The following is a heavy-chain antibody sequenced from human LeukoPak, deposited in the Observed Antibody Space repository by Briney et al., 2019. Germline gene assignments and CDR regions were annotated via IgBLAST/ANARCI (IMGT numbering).Heavy chain of an antibody. J-gene: IGHJ4*02. CDR3: APLSPVD. V-gene: IGHV3-72*01. Sequence: QPGGSLRLFCGPSGFTLSDHYMDWVRQAPGKGREWVGRSRDKANSNSTEYAAPVKGRFTISRDDSKNSLYLQMNSLKTEDTAVYYCAPLSPVDWGQGTLGTVSS. CDR2: SRDKANSNST. CDR1: GFTLSDHY.